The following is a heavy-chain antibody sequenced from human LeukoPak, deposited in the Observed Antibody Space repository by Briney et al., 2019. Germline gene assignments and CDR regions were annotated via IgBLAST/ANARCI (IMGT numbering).Heavy chain of an antibody. Sequence: SETLSLTCAVYGGSLSDYYWSWIRQSPGKGLEWIGEISHRGRTYYNLSLKSRVTISIDTSKNQFSLKLSSVTAADTAVYYCARQPSYGDPLDYWGQGTLVTVSS. CDR3: ARQPSYGDPLDY. CDR2: ISHRGRT. D-gene: IGHD4-17*01. CDR1: GGSLSDYY. J-gene: IGHJ4*02. V-gene: IGHV4-34*01.